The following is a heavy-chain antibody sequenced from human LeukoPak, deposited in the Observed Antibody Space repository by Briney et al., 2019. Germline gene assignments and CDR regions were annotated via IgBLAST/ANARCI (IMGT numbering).Heavy chain of an antibody. Sequence: SETLSLTCTVSGGSISSSSYYWGWIRQPPGKGLEWIGSIYYSGSTYYNPSLKSRVTISVDTSKNQFSLKLSSVTAADTAVYYCARSERHQYYDFWSGYYYYYGMDVWGQGTTVTVSS. CDR2: IYYSGST. CDR3: ARSERHQYYDFWSGYYYYYGMDV. V-gene: IGHV4-39*01. D-gene: IGHD3-3*01. CDR1: GGSISSSSYY. J-gene: IGHJ6*02.